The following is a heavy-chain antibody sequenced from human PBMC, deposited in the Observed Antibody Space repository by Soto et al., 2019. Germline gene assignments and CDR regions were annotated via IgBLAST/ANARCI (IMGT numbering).Heavy chain of an antibody. V-gene: IGHV1-18*01. CDR2: IRPFNGNT. Sequence: QVQLVQSGTGVKKPGASVKVSCRASGYTFTSYGVTWVRQPPGQGLEGMGWIRPFNGNTNYAQKFQGGVTRTTDTSPSTAYMEMRGPRSEDTAVYYSARGHLKYVDYWGQGALVTV. J-gene: IGHJ4*02. CDR3: ARGHLKYVDY. CDR1: GYTFTSYG.